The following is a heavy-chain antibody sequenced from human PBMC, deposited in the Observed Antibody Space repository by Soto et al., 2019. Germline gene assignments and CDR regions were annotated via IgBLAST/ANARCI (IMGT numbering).Heavy chain of an antibody. V-gene: IGHV4-59*13. J-gene: IGHJ1*01. CDR3: ARSRTTVTPSGFQH. Sequence: SETLSLTCTVSGGSISSYYWSWIRQPPGKGLEWIGYIYYSGSTNYNPSLKSRVTISVDTSKNQFSLKLSSVTAADTAVYYCARSRTTVTPSGFQHWGQGTLVTVSS. D-gene: IGHD4-17*01. CDR1: GGSISSYY. CDR2: IYYSGST.